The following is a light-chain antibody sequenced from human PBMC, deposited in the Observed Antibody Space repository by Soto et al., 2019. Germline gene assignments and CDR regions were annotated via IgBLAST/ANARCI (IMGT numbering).Light chain of an antibody. Sequence: QSVLTQPPSASGSPGQSVAISCTGTSSDVGGYNYVSWYQQHPGKAPKLMIYEVNKRPSGVPDRFSGSKSGNTASLTVSGLQAEEEAEYYCSSYAGSSIVFGSGRKVTVL. CDR2: EVN. CDR1: SSDVGGYNY. CDR3: SSYAGSSIV. J-gene: IGLJ1*01. V-gene: IGLV2-8*01.